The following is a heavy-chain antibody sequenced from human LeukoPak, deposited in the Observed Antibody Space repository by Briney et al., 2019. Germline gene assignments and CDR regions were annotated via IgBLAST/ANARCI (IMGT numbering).Heavy chain of an antibody. J-gene: IGHJ4*02. V-gene: IGHV5-51*01. CDR3: ARRRDLYSGSYYPFDY. CDR2: IYPDDPNT. D-gene: IGHD1-26*01. Sequence: GESLKISCSAFGHSFANYWIAWVRQVPGKGLEYMGIIYPDDPNTRYSPSFQGQVTISADKSISTAYLQWSSLKASDTAMYYCARRRDLYSGSYYPFDYWGQGTLVTVSS. CDR1: GHSFANYW.